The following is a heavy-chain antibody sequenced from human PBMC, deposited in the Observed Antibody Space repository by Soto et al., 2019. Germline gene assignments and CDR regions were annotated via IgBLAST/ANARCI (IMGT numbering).Heavy chain of an antibody. D-gene: IGHD4-17*01. CDR2: IFYSGGT. V-gene: IGHV4-39*01. CDR1: GDSTSTSNYY. Sequence: PSETLSLTCTVSGDSTSTSNYYWGWIRQPPGEGLEWIGHIFYSGGTYYNPSLKSRVTISVDTSENQFSLKLSSITAADTAVYFCARRGGGDYLFDSWGQGMLVTVSS. J-gene: IGHJ4*02. CDR3: ARRGGGDYLFDS.